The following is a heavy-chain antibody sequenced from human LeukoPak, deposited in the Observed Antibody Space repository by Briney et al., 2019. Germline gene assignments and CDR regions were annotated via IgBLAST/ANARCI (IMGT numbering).Heavy chain of an antibody. CDR2: IYYSGST. Sequence: SETLSLTCTVSGGSISSSSYYWGWIRQPPGKGLEWIGSIYYSGSTYYNPSLKSRVTISVDTSKNQFSLKLSSVTAADTAVYYCARDHVVVPAAMGNWFDPWGQGTLVTVSS. CDR1: GGSISSSSYY. V-gene: IGHV4-39*07. D-gene: IGHD2-2*01. J-gene: IGHJ5*02. CDR3: ARDHVVVPAAMGNWFDP.